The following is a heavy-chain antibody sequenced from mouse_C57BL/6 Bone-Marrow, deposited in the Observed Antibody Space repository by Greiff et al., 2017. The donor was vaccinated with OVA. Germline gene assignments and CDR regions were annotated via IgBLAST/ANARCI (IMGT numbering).Heavy chain of an antibody. V-gene: IGHV1-59*01. CDR2: IDPSDSYT. Sequence: QVQLQQPGAELVRPGTSVKLSCKASGYTFTSYWMHWVKQRPGQGLEWIGVIDPSDSYTNYNQKFKGKATLTVDTSSSTAYMQLSSLTSEDSAVYYCARRAMVTTPPAYWGQGTLVTVSA. CDR1: GYTFTSYW. J-gene: IGHJ3*01. D-gene: IGHD2-2*01. CDR3: ARRAMVTTPPAY.